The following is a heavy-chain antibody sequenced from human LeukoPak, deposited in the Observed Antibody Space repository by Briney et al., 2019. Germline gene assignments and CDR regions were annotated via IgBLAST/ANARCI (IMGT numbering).Heavy chain of an antibody. Sequence: GGSLRLSCAASGFTFSSYEMNWVRQAPGKGLEWVSYISSNGSTIYYADSVKGRFTISRDNAKNSLYLQMNSLRAEDTAVYYCARFVTYGSGSYYGDGMDVWGQGTTVTVSS. J-gene: IGHJ6*02. CDR3: ARFVTYGSGSYYGDGMDV. D-gene: IGHD3-10*01. CDR1: GFTFSSYE. V-gene: IGHV3-48*03. CDR2: ISSNGSTI.